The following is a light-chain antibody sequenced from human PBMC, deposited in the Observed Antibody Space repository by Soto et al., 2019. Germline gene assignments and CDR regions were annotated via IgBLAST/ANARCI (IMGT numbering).Light chain of an antibody. CDR1: QSVSSN. CDR2: GAS. J-gene: IGKJ2*01. Sequence: EIVMTQSTATLSVSPGERATLSCRASQSVSSNLAWYQQKPGQAPRLLIYGASTRSTGIPARFSGSVSGTEFTLTISSLQSEDFAVYYCQQHNNWPYTFGQGNKLEIK. CDR3: QQHNNWPYT. V-gene: IGKV3-15*01.